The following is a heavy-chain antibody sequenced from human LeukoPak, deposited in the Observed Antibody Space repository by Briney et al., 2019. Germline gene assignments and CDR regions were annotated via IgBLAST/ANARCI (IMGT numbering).Heavy chain of an antibody. Sequence: AASVKVSCKASGGTLSSYAISWVRQAPRQGLEWMGRIIPIFGIANYAQKFQGRVTITADKSTSTAYMELSSLRSEDTAVYYCARVRSIVVVPAASEVGFDYWGQGTLVTVSS. CDR3: ARVRSIVVVPAASEVGFDY. CDR1: GGTLSSYA. CDR2: IIPIFGIA. V-gene: IGHV1-69*04. D-gene: IGHD2-2*01. J-gene: IGHJ4*02.